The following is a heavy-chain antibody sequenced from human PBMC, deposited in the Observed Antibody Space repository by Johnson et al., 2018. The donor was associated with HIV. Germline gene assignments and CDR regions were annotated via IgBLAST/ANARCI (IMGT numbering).Heavy chain of an antibody. V-gene: IGHV3-20*04. CDR3: ATLTVRSRAFDL. Sequence: MMLVESGGSVIRPGGSLRLSCVGTGFTFENYGMSWVRQAPGKGLQWVSGINWNGDTTTYADSGKGRFTVSRDNAKRSLYLQLSNLRAEDTALYYCATLTVRSRAFDLWGQGTLVTVSS. CDR1: GFTFENYG. D-gene: IGHD4-17*01. CDR2: INWNGDTT. J-gene: IGHJ3*01.